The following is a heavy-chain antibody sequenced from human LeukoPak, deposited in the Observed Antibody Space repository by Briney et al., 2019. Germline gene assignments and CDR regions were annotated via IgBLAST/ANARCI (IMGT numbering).Heavy chain of an antibody. CDR1: GYSFTIYW. D-gene: IGHD3-10*01. J-gene: IGHJ5*02. Sequence: GESLKISCKGSGYSFTIYWIGWVRQMPGKGLEWMGIIYPGDSDTRYSLSFQGQVNLSADKSISTAYLQWSSLKASETAMYYFARGQWYYYGSGSYYNWFDPWGQGSLVTVSS. V-gene: IGHV5-51*06. CDR2: IYPGDSDT. CDR3: ARGQWYYYGSGSYYNWFDP.